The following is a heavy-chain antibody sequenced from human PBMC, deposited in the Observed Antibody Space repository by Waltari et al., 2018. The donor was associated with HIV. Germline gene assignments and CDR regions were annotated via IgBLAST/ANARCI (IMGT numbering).Heavy chain of an antibody. Sequence: QVQLEESGGGVVQSGRSLRLTCVASGFNFSTFGMHWVRQAPGKGRECVAVISYDGHNKQYADSVKGRFTISRDNSNSTLFLQMSSLRPDDTAVYYCAKDLVTRGFFYFYGMHVWGQGTTVTVSS. D-gene: IGHD3-10*01. V-gene: IGHV3-30*18. J-gene: IGHJ6*02. CDR3: AKDLVTRGFFYFYGMHV. CDR2: ISYDGHNK. CDR1: GFNFSTFG.